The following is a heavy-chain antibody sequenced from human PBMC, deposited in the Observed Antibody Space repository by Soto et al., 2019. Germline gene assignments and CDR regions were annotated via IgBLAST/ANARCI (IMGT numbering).Heavy chain of an antibody. J-gene: IGHJ4*02. CDR1: GGSISSGGYY. CDR2: IYYSGST. Sequence: QVQLQESGPGLVKPSQTLSLTCTVSGGSISSGGYYWSWIRQHPGKGLEWIGYIYYSGSTYYNPSLKCRVTISVDTSKNQFSLKLSSVTAADTAVYYCASSASIVVVPAAMAVHYWGQGTLVTVSS. V-gene: IGHV4-31*03. D-gene: IGHD2-2*01. CDR3: ASSASIVVVPAAMAVHY.